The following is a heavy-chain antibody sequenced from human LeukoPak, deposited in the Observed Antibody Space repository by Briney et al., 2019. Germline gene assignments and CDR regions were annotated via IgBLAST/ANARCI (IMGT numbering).Heavy chain of an antibody. D-gene: IGHD6-13*01. CDR1: GFTFSSYA. V-gene: IGHV3-30*04. Sequence: GGSLRLSCAASGFTFSSYAMHWVRQAPGKGLEWVAVISYDGSNKYYADSVKGRFTISRDNSKNTLYLQMNSQRAEDTAVYYCAGGGGGRAAAVGYWGQGTLVTVSS. CDR2: ISYDGSNK. J-gene: IGHJ4*02. CDR3: AGGGGGRAAAVGY.